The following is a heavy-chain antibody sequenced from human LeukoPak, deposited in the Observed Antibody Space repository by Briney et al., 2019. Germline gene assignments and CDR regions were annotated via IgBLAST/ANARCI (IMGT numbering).Heavy chain of an antibody. V-gene: IGHV3-21*01. CDR1: GSTFSSYS. CDR3: ARDSLRYSGYDSLDY. J-gene: IGHJ4*02. D-gene: IGHD5-12*01. CDR2: ISSSSSYI. Sequence: GGSLRLSCAASGSTFSSYSMNWVRQAPGKGLEWVSSISSSSSYIYYADSVKGRFTISRDNAKNSLYLQMNSLRAEDTAVYYCARDSLRYSGYDSLDYWGQGTLVTVSS.